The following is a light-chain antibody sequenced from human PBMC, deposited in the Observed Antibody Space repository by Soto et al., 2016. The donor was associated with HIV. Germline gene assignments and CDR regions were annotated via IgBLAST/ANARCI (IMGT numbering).Light chain of an antibody. Sequence: SYELTQPPSVSVSPGQTASIPCSGDRLGDKYAYWYQQRPGQSPVLVIYQDNGRPSGIPERFSGSNSGNTATLTISGTQPMDEADYFCQAWDSNTAVFGTGTKVTVL. CDR1: RLGDKY. V-gene: IGLV3-1*01. CDR3: QAWDSNTAV. CDR2: QDN. J-gene: IGLJ1*01.